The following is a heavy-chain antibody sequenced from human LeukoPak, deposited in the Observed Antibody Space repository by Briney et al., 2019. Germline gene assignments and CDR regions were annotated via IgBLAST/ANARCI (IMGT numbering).Heavy chain of an antibody. J-gene: IGHJ4*02. Sequence: SETLSLSCTVSGGSISSSSYYWGWIRQPPGKGLEWIGSIYYSGSTYYNPSLKSRVTISVDTSKNQFSLKLNFVTVADTAVDFCARPAAGTDYFDYWGQGTMVTVSS. CDR1: GGSISSSSYY. CDR3: ARPAAGTDYFDY. V-gene: IGHV4-39*01. CDR2: IYYSGST. D-gene: IGHD6-13*01.